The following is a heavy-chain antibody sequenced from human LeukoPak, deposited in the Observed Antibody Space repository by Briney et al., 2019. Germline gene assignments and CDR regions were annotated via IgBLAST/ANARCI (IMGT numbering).Heavy chain of an antibody. Sequence: GGSLRLSCAASEFTSSSYGMHWVRQAPGKGLEWVAFIRYDGTNKHYADSVKGRFTISRDNSKNTLYLQMNSLRAEDTAVYYCAKDDGRIEDYFDYWGQGTLVTVSS. D-gene: IGHD2-15*01. CDR2: IRYDGTNK. CDR1: EFTSSSYG. J-gene: IGHJ4*02. CDR3: AKDDGRIEDYFDY. V-gene: IGHV3-30*02.